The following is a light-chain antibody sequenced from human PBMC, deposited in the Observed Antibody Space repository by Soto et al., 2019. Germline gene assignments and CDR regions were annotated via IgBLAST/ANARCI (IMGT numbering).Light chain of an antibody. CDR1: QSVSSY. J-gene: IGKJ4*01. Sequence: ETVLTQSPATLSWSPGTRPTLSCRASQSVSSYLAWYQQKPGQAPRLLIYDASNRATGIPARFSGSGSGTDFTLTISSLETEDFAVYYCQQYHNWPPLTFGGGTKVDI. V-gene: IGKV3-11*01. CDR2: DAS. CDR3: QQYHNWPPLT.